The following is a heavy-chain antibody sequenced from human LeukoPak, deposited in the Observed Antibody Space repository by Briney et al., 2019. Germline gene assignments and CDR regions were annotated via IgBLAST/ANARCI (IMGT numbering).Heavy chain of an antibody. CDR3: ASGYDPGVGY. CDR2: ISSSSSYI. V-gene: IGHV3-21*01. J-gene: IGHJ4*02. Sequence: GRSLRLSCAASGFTFSSYSMNWVRQAPGKGLEWVSSISSSSSYIYYADSVKGRFTISRDNAKNSLYLQMNSLRAEDTAVYYCASGYDPGVGYWGQGTLVTVSS. CDR1: GFTFSSYS. D-gene: IGHD5-12*01.